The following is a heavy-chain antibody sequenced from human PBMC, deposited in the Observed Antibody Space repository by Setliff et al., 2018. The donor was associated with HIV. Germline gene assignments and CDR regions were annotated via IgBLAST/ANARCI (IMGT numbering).Heavy chain of an antibody. V-gene: IGHV1-69*04. CDR3: ARDRGVIATHPFDY. CDR2: IIPILGIA. J-gene: IGHJ4*02. D-gene: IGHD6-13*01. Sequence: SVKVSCKASGYIFSTYGISWVRQAPGQGLEWMGRIIPILGIANYAQKFQGRVTITADKSTSTAYMELTSLRSEDPAVYYCARDRGVIATHPFDYWGQGTLVTVSS. CDR1: GYIFSTYG.